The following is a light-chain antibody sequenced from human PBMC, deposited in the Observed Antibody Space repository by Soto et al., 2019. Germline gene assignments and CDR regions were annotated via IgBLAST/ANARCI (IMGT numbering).Light chain of an antibody. V-gene: IGKV1-13*02. CDR3: QRFNSYPLT. CDR2: DAS. Sequence: AIQLTQSPSSLSASVGDRVTITCRAIQGISSSFAWYQQKPGKAPKLLIYDASSLESGVPSRFSGSGSGTEFTLTISSLQPEDFESYFCQRFNSYPLTFGGGTKVEIK. J-gene: IGKJ4*01. CDR1: QGISSS.